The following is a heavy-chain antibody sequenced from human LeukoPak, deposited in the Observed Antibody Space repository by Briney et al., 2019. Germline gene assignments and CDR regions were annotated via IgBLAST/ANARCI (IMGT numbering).Heavy chain of an antibody. V-gene: IGHV3-49*03. CDR3: TRDRHGGSSAY. Sequence: PGRSLRLSCTASGFTFGDYAMSWFRQAPGKGLEWVGLIRSKGYGGTTEYAASVKGRFTISRDDSKSIAYLQMNSLKSEDTAVYYCTRDRHGGSSAYWGQGTLVTVSS. CDR2: IRSKGYGGTT. J-gene: IGHJ4*02. CDR1: GFTFGDYA. D-gene: IGHD3-10*01.